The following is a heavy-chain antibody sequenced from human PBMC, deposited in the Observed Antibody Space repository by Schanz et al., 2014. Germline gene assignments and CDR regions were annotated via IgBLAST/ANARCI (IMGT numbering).Heavy chain of an antibody. Sequence: QVQLVQSGAEVKKPGASVKVSCKASGHPFTAYYMHWVRQAPGQGLEWMGWINPSSGGTNYAQKFQGRVTMTWDTSVDTAYMELTSLTYDDTAVYYCAREVERSRIRNFDSWGQGTLVTVSS. CDR2: INPSSGGT. V-gene: IGHV1-2*02. CDR1: GHPFTAYY. CDR3: AREVERSRIRNFDS. D-gene: IGHD3-3*01. J-gene: IGHJ4*02.